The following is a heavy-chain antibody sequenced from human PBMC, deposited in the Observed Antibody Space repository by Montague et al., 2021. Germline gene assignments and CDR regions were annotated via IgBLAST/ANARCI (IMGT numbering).Heavy chain of an antibody. D-gene: IGHD1-14*01. Sequence: SETLSLTCSVSGASISDYYWSWIRQPPGKGLEWIGYVYYSRRTNYNPSHKSRVTISADTSKNQFSMKLSSVTAADTAFYYCAVTNPYYYYGMDVWGQGTTVTVSS. CDR2: VYYSRRT. CDR3: AVTNPYYYYGMDV. J-gene: IGHJ6*02. V-gene: IGHV4-59*01. CDR1: GASISDYY.